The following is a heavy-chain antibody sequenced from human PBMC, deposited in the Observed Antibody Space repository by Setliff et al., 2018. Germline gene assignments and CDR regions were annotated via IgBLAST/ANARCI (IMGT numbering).Heavy chain of an antibody. CDR3: TTDPYRPYYDFWSGFYT. CDR1: GYSFTSLW. CDR2: IKSNSDGGTT. Sequence: PGESLKISCKGSGYSFTSLWMSWVRQAPGKGLEWVGRIKSNSDGGTTDYAAPVKGRFTISRNDSENTVFLQMNNLNTEDTAVYYCTTDPYRPYYDFWSGFYTWGQGALVTVSS. V-gene: IGHV3-15*01. D-gene: IGHD3-3*01. J-gene: IGHJ5*02.